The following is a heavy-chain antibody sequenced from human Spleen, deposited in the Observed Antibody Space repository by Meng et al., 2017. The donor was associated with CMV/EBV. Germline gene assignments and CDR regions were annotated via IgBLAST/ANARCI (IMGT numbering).Heavy chain of an antibody. D-gene: IGHD2-15*01. CDR2: ITGDSTYK. CDR3: AKDGVSGDIVVVVAAPGDY. V-gene: IGHV3-21*01. Sequence: GESLKISCAASGFTFGSHSMNWVRQAPGKGLEWVSSITGDSTYKHYADSLKGRFTISRDNSKNTLYLQMNSLRAEDTAVYYCAKDGVSGDIVVVVAAPGDYWGQGTLVTVSS. J-gene: IGHJ4*02. CDR1: GFTFGSHS.